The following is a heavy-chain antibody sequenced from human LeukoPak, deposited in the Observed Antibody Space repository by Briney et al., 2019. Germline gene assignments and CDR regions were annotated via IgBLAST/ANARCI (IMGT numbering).Heavy chain of an antibody. V-gene: IGHV3-11*01. CDR1: GFTFSDYY. CDR3: ARDQGQDIVVVPAAPNYGMDV. Sequence: GSLRLSCAASGFTFSDYYMSWIRQAPGKGLEWVSYISSSGSTIYYADSVKGRFTISRDNAKNSLYLQMNSLRAEDTAVYYCARDQGQDIVVVPAAPNYGMDVWGQGTTVTVSS. CDR2: ISSSGSTI. D-gene: IGHD2-2*01. J-gene: IGHJ6*02.